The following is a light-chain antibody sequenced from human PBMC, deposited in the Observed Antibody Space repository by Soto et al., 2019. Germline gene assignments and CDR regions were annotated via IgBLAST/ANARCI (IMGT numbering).Light chain of an antibody. J-gene: IGLJ3*02. CDR2: EVS. CDR1: SSDVGNYNY. CDR3: SSYAGSKTL. V-gene: IGLV2-8*01. Sequence: QSALTQPLSASGSPGQSVTISCTGTSSDVGNYNYVSWYQQHPGKAPKLMIYEVSKRPSGVPDRFSGSKSGNTASLTVSGLQAEDEADYYCSSYAGSKTLFGGGTKVTVL.